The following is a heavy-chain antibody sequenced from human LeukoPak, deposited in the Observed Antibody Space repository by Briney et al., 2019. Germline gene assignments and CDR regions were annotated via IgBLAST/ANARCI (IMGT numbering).Heavy chain of an antibody. D-gene: IGHD5-12*01. CDR1: GFTFSNAW. Sequence: PGGSLRLSCAASGFTFSNAWMSWVRQAPGKGLEWLGRIKTKTDGGTTDYASPVKGRFTISRDDSKNTLYLQMNSLKSDDTAVYYCTTRTPRAVYSGYDYEDYWGQGTLVTVSS. V-gene: IGHV3-15*01. CDR3: TTRTPRAVYSGYDYEDY. CDR2: IKTKTDGGTT. J-gene: IGHJ4*02.